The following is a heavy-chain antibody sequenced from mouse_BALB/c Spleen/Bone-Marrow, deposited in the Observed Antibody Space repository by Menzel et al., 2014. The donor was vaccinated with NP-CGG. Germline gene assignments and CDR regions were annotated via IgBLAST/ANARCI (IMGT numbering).Heavy chain of an antibody. CDR3: TTGFAY. J-gene: IGHJ3*01. Sequence: EVKVVDSGGGLVQPGGSMKLSCVASGFTFSNYWMNWVRQSPEKGLEWVAEIRLKSNNYATHYAESVKGRFTISRDDSKSSVYLQMNNLRAKDTGIYYCTTGFAYWGQGTLVTVSA. V-gene: IGHV6-6*02. CDR1: GFTFSNYW. CDR2: IRLKSNNYAT.